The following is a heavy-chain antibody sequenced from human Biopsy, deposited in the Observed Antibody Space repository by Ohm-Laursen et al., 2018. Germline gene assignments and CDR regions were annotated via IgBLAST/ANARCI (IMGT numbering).Heavy chain of an antibody. V-gene: IGHV4-59*01. D-gene: IGHD3-3*01. J-gene: IGHJ3*01. Sequence: SQTLSLTCTVSGGPISSDYWSWIRQPPGKGLEWIGYISNRGSTNYNPSLRGRVTISVDTSKKQFSLKLTSVTAADTAVFFCARLYRLDDYWNDDPPDAFDVWGQGTMVTVSS. CDR1: GGPISSDY. CDR2: ISNRGST. CDR3: ARLYRLDDYWNDDPPDAFDV.